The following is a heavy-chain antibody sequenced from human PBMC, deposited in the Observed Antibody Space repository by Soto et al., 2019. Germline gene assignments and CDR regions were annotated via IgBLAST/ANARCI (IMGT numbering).Heavy chain of an antibody. CDR3: AKARYYDSTGYLYYFDY. Sequence: PGGSLRLSCAASGFTFSNYAMSWVRQAPGKGQEWVSSITGSGDYTYYADSVKGRFTISRDNSKNTLYLQMNSLRAEDTAVYYCAKARYYDSTGYLYYFDYWGQGTLVTVSS. J-gene: IGHJ4*02. D-gene: IGHD3-22*01. V-gene: IGHV3-23*01. CDR2: ITGSGDYT. CDR1: GFTFSNYA.